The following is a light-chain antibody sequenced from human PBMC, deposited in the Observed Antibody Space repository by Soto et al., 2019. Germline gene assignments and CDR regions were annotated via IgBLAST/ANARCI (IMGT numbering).Light chain of an antibody. Sequence: DIQLTQSPSFLSASVGDRVTITCRASQDTSSYFAWYHQKPGKDPNLLIYAASTLQSGVPSRFSGTGSGTEFTLTISSLQPEDFATYYCQQLSSYPLTFGGGTKVEIK. CDR3: QQLSSYPLT. V-gene: IGKV1-9*01. CDR1: QDTSSY. CDR2: AAS. J-gene: IGKJ4*01.